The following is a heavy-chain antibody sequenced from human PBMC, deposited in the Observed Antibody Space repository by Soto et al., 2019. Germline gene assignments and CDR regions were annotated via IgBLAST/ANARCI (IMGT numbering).Heavy chain of an antibody. Sequence: QVQLVQSGAEVKKPGASVRVSCKTSGYTFINYGITWVRQAPGQGLEWMGWLSAYNADTNSSDKLQDRFTMTTDTSTNTVYIDLRSLTSDDTGVYYCARWSAIVGGAEALDVWGQGTMVIVSS. D-gene: IGHD1-26*01. V-gene: IGHV1-18*01. CDR3: ARWSAIVGGAEALDV. CDR1: GYTFINYG. CDR2: LSAYNADT. J-gene: IGHJ3*01.